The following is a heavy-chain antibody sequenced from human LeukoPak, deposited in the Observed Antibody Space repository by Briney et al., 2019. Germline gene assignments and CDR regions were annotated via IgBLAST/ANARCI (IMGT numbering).Heavy chain of an antibody. CDR2: ISSSSTTK. D-gene: IGHD1-1*01. CDR3: ARWNLGSDY. CDR1: GFTFSAYD. J-gene: IGHJ4*02. Sequence: TGGSVTHSCAASGFTFSAYDMNWVRPAPGKGRKWLSYISSSSTTKYHADSVKGRFTISRDNTKNSLYLQMNSLRAEDTGVYYCARWNLGSDYWGQGTLVTVSS. V-gene: IGHV3-48*04.